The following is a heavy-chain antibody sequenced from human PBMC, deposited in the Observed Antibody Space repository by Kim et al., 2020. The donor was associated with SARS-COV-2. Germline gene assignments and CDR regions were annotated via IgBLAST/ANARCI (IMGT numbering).Heavy chain of an antibody. J-gene: IGHJ4*02. D-gene: IGHD6-13*01. V-gene: IGHV6-1*01. Sequence: VSVKSRITINPNTSKNQFSLQLSSVTPADTAVYYCARGMSSSSWYPFDYWGQGTLVTVSS. CDR3: ARGMSSSSWYPFDY.